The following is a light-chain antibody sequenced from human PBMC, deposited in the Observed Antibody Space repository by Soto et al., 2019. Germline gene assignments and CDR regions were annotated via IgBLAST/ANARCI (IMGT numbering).Light chain of an antibody. J-gene: IGLJ1*01. Sequence: QPVLTQSPSASASLGASVKLTCTLSSGHSNYAIAWHQQQPEKGPRYLMKVNSDGSHRKGDGIPDRFSGSSSGAQRYLTIYSLQSEDEAAYNCQTWGTGIRVFGTGTKLTVL. V-gene: IGLV4-69*01. CDR2: VNSDGSH. CDR3: QTWGTGIRV. CDR1: SGHSNYA.